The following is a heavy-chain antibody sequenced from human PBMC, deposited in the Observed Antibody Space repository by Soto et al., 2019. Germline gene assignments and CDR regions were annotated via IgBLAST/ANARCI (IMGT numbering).Heavy chain of an antibody. Sequence: EVQLVESGGGLVQPGGSLRLSCAASGFTFSSYWMSWVRQAPGKGLEWVANIKQDGSEKYYVDSVKGRFTISRDNAKNSRNLQMNSQRGDDSAVYYRASVPFLRPNHGVVPHSAATMYSSSWYVVDYWGQGALVTVSS. CDR2: IKQDGSEK. V-gene: IGHV3-7*01. CDR1: GFTFSSYW. CDR3: ASVPFLRPNHGVVPHSAATMYSSSWYVVDY. D-gene: IGHD6-13*01. J-gene: IGHJ4*02.